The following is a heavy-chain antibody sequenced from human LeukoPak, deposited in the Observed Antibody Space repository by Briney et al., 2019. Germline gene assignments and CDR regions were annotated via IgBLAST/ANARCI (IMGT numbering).Heavy chain of an antibody. CDR3: ARVIIGTTNFDI. Sequence: PSETLSLTCTVSGGSVSSGSYYWSWIRQPPGKGLERIGYIHYSGSTNYNPSLKSRVTISVDTSKNQFSLKLSSVTAADTAVYYCARVIIGTTNFDIWGQGTMVTVSS. J-gene: IGHJ3*02. D-gene: IGHD1-7*01. V-gene: IGHV4-61*01. CDR1: GGSVSSGSYY. CDR2: IHYSGST.